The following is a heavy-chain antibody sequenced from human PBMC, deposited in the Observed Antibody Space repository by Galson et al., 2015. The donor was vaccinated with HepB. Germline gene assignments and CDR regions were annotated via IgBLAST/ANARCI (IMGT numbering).Heavy chain of an antibody. CDR3: AKDPYLYSALAGTMAGFDY. J-gene: IGHJ4*02. Sequence: SLRPSCAASGFTFSNSAMQCARQAPGNRLVWVAVISYDGSNKSHADSVKGRFTISSDNSKNTLYLQMNSLRAEDTALYYCAKDPYLYSALAGTMAGFDYWGQGTLVTVSS. CDR2: ISYDGSNK. CDR1: GFTFSNSA. V-gene: IGHV3-30*18. D-gene: IGHD6-19*01.